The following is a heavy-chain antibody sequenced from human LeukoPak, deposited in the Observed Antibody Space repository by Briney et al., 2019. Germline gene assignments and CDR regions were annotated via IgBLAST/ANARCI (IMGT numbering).Heavy chain of an antibody. D-gene: IGHD1-26*01. J-gene: IGHJ5*02. CDR3: AKDMGSIVGAPGS. CDR1: GFTFSSYG. Sequence: GGSLRLSCAASGFTFSSYGMHWVRQAPGKGLEWVSGISWNSGSIGYADSVKGRFTISRDNAKNSLYLQMNSLRTEDTALYYCAKDMGSIVGAPGSWGQGTLVTVSS. CDR2: ISWNSGSI. V-gene: IGHV3-9*01.